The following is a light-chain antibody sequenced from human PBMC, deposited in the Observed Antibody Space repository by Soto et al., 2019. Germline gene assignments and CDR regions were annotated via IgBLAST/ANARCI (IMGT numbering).Light chain of an antibody. Sequence: EIVLTQSPGTLSLSPGERATLSCRASQSVSSSYLAWYQQKPGQAPGLLIYGASSRATGIPDRFSGSGSGTDFPLTISRLEPEDFAVYYWQQYDSSPITFGQGTRLEIK. CDR2: GAS. J-gene: IGKJ5*01. CDR3: QQYDSSPIT. CDR1: QSVSSSY. V-gene: IGKV3-20*01.